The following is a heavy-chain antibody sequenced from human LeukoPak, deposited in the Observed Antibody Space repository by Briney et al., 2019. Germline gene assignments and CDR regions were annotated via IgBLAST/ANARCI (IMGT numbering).Heavy chain of an antibody. J-gene: IGHJ3*01. Sequence: PSETLPLICSVSGASINGYFWNWVRQTPEKGLEWIGYVSHTGATTNNPSLKSRVSITIDTSKSQISLSMTSVTAADSALYYCARDRRGSYYTFDLWGPGTIVSVS. CDR2: VSHTGAT. CDR3: ARDRRGSYYTFDL. V-gene: IGHV4-59*01. CDR1: GASINGYF. D-gene: IGHD1-26*01.